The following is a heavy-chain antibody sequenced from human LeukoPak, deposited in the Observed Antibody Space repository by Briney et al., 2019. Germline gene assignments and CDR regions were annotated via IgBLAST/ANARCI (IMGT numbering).Heavy chain of an antibody. Sequence: SETLSLTCTVSGGSISSGSYYWSWIRQPAGKGLEWIGRIYTSGSTNYNPSLKSRVTISVDTSKNQFSLKLSSVTAADTAVYYCARDSPQWNYDAFDIWGQGTMVTVSS. CDR2: IYTSGST. V-gene: IGHV4-61*02. J-gene: IGHJ3*02. D-gene: IGHD1-1*01. CDR1: GGSISSGSYY. CDR3: ARDSPQWNYDAFDI.